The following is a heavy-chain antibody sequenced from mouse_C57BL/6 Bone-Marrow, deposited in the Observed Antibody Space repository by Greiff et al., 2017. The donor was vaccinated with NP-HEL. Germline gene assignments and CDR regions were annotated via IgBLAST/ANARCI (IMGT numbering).Heavy chain of an antibody. Sequence: VKLMESGAELARPGASVKLSCQASGYTFTSYGISWVKQRTGQGLEWIGEIYPRSGNTYYNEKFKGKATLTADKSSSTAYMELRSLTSEDSAVYFCARGRLRLYYFDYWGQGTTLTVSS. J-gene: IGHJ2*01. CDR1: GYTFTSYG. CDR3: ARGRLRLYYFDY. D-gene: IGHD2-4*01. V-gene: IGHV1-81*01. CDR2: IYPRSGNT.